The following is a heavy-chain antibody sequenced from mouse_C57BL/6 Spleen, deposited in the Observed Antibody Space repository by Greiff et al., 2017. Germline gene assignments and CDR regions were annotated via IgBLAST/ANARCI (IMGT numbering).Heavy chain of an antibody. CDR3: ARRKASGWYYFDY. CDR2: IYPRDGST. V-gene: IGHV1-78*01. D-gene: IGHD3-2*02. J-gene: IGHJ2*01. Sequence: QVQLQQSDAELVQPGASVKISCKVSGYTFPDHTIHWLKQRPEPGLAWIGYIYPRDGSTKSNAQFKGKATLTADKSSSTAYMQLNSLTSEDSAVYFCARRKASGWYYFDYWGQGTTLTVSS. CDR1: GYTFPDHT.